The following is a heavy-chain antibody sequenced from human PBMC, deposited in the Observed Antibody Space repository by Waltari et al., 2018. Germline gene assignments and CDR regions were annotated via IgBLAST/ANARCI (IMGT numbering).Heavy chain of an antibody. V-gene: IGHV3-49*03. D-gene: IGHD4-17*01. CDR2: IRSKTYGGTA. J-gene: IGHJ5*02. Sequence: EVQLVESGGGLVQPGRSLRLACTTSGFTFGDYAMSWFRQAPGKGLEWIGFIRSKTYGGTAEYAASVRGRFTISRDDSKGIAYLQMNSLRTADTVLYYCSRDGLTVGYGSWFDPWGQGTLVTVSS. CDR1: GFTFGDYA. CDR3: SRDGLTVGYGSWFDP.